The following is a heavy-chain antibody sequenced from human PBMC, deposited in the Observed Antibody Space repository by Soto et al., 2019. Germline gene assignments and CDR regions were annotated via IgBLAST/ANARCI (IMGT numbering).Heavy chain of an antibody. D-gene: IGHD2-2*01. Sequence: QVQLQESGPGLVKPSQTLSLTCTVSGGSISSGGYYWSWIRQHPGKGLEWIGYIYYSGSTYFNPSLKSRVXIXVXXSKNQFSLKLSSVTAADTAVYYCARVRSTIGAFDIWGQGTMVTVSS. CDR3: ARVRSTIGAFDI. J-gene: IGHJ3*02. CDR1: GGSISSGGYY. V-gene: IGHV4-31*03. CDR2: IYYSGST.